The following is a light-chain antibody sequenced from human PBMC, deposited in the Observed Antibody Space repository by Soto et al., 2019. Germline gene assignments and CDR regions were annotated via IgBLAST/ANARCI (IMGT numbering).Light chain of an antibody. CDR2: YDA. CDR3: QVWDSSNDHQV. V-gene: IGLV3-21*04. Sequence: SYELTQPPSVSVAPGKTARMTCGGNNIGSNNVHWYQQKPGQAPALVIYYDADRPSGIPERFSGSKSGNTATLTISRVEAGDEADYYCQVWDSSNDHQVFGAGTKVTVL. CDR1: NIGSNN. J-gene: IGLJ1*01.